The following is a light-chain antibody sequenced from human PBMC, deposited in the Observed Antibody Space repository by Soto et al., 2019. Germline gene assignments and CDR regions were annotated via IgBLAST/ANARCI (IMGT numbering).Light chain of an antibody. V-gene: IGKV3-11*01. Sequence: GFSVSLFCRASQSVDINLAWYQQKPVQAPRLRIYGASNRATGIPARFSGSGSGTDFTLTISSLVPEDFAVYYCLQRSNWPSFGQGTRLEI. CDR3: LQRSNWPS. CDR1: QSVDIN. CDR2: GAS. J-gene: IGKJ5*01.